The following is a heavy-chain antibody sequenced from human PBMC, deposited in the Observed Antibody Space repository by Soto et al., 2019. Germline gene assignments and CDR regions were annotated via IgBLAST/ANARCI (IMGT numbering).Heavy chain of an antibody. J-gene: IGHJ4*02. CDR3: ARGRASGSYYLLDY. V-gene: IGHV1-8*01. Sequence: VASVKVSCKASGNTFTSYDINWVRQATGHGLEWMGWINPNSGNIGYAQKFQGGVTMTRDTAIRTAYMEVSRLRSDDTAVYYCARGRASGSYYLLDYWGQGTLVTVS. D-gene: IGHD3-10*01. CDR2: INPNSGNI. CDR1: GNTFTSYD.